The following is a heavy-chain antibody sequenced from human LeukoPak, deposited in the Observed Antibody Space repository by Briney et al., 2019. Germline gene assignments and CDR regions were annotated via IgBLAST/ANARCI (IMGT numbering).Heavy chain of an antibody. CDR1: GYTFTSYA. J-gene: IGHJ4*02. CDR3: ARDRYRNSGSYYSY. Sequence: ASVKVSCKASGYTFTSYAMHWVRQAPGQRLEWMGWISAYNGNTNYAQKLQGRVTMTTDTSTSTAYMELRSLRSDDTAVYYCARDRYRNSGSYYSYWGQGTLVTVSS. D-gene: IGHD1-26*01. V-gene: IGHV1-18*01. CDR2: ISAYNGNT.